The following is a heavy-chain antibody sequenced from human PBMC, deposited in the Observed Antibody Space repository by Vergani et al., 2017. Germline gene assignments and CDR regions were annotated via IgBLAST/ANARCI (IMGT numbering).Heavy chain of an antibody. CDR1: GGSLSGYY. CDR3: ARSIVSRNPPDCFDN. CDR2: VEDSGYF. J-gene: IGHJ4*02. Sequence: QVQLQESGPGLVRPSETLSLTCTVSGGSLSGYYWNWIRQTPGEGLEWIGYVEDSGYFNYNPSLKTRVSMSSDTSNNQFSLMLSSVTVADKAVYYCARSIVSRNPPDCFDNWGQGTLVTVSS. D-gene: IGHD1-14*01. V-gene: IGHV4-59*01.